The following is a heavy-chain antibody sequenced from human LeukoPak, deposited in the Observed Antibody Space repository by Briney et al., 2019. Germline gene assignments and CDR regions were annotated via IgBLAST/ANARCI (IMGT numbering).Heavy chain of an antibody. CDR2: ISAYNGNT. V-gene: IGHV1-18*01. J-gene: IGHJ4*02. D-gene: IGHD3-3*01. CDR1: GYTFTSYG. Sequence: GASVKVSCKASGYTFTSYGISWVRQAPGQGLEWMGWISAYNGNTNYAQKLQGRVTMTTDTSTSTAYMELRSLRSDDTAVYYCARVPGYYDFWSGYCDYWGQGTLVTVSS. CDR3: ARVPGYYDFWSGYCDY.